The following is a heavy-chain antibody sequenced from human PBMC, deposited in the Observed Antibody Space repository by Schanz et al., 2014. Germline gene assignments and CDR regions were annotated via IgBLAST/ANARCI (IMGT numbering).Heavy chain of an antibody. D-gene: IGHD3-10*01. CDR2: INHRGST. CDR1: SGSFSGYY. Sequence: QVQLQQWGAGLLKPSETLSLSCAVYSGSFSGYYWSWIRQPPGKGLEWIGEINHRGSTNYNPSLKCRVTISVDTSKNQFPLKLSSGTAADTAVYYCARTLVNGSRKWFVPWGPGTQVTVSS. J-gene: IGHJ5*02. CDR3: ARTLVNGSRKWFVP. V-gene: IGHV4-34*01.